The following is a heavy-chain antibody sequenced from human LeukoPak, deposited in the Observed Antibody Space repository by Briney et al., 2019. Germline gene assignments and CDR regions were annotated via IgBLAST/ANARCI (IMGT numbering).Heavy chain of an antibody. V-gene: IGHV4-38-2*02. CDR3: ARATRGAGFRGPTIRKFDY. D-gene: IGHD3-10*01. CDR2: IYHRGST. Sequence: SETLSLTCTVSSYSISSGYYWGWIRQPPGKGLEWMGSIYHRGSTYYNPSLKSRVTISVDTSKNQFSLKLSSVTAADAAVYYCARATRGAGFRGPTIRKFDYWGQGTLVTVSS. J-gene: IGHJ4*02. CDR1: SYSISSGYY.